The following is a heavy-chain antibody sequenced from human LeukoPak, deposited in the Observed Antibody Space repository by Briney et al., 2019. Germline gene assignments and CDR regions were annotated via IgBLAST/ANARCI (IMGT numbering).Heavy chain of an antibody. Sequence: ASVKVSCKASGYTFTGYYMHWLRQAPGQGLEWMGWINPNSGGTNYAQKFQGRVTMTRDTSISTAYMELSRLRSDDTAVYYCARALWFGEFLDYWGQGTLVTVSS. CDR2: INPNSGGT. V-gene: IGHV1-2*02. CDR1: GYTFTGYY. J-gene: IGHJ4*02. CDR3: ARALWFGEFLDY. D-gene: IGHD3-10*01.